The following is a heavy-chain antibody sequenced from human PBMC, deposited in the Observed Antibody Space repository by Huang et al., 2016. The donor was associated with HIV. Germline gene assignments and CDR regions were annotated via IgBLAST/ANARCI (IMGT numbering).Heavy chain of an antibody. CDR1: GFMFSSYG. J-gene: IGHJ4*02. V-gene: IGHV3-30*02. CDR3: AKIKDYDSIGYLDY. Sequence: QVQLVESGGGVVQPGGSLRLSCAASGFMFSSYGRHWVRQAPGRGLEWVACIRDDGSNKYYADSVKGRFTISRDSVKNTLYLQINSLRVEDTAVYYCAKIKDYDSIGYLDYWGQGTLVTVSS. D-gene: IGHD3-22*01. CDR2: IRDDGSNK.